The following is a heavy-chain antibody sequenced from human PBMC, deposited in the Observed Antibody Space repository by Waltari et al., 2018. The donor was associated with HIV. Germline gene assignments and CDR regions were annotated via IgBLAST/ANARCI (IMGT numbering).Heavy chain of an antibody. V-gene: IGHV3-30-3*01. CDR3: ARVHTVNYYYGMDV. D-gene: IGHD4-17*01. J-gene: IGHJ6*02. CDR1: RFTFSYYN. CDR2: ISNDGSNK. Sequence: QVQLVESGGGVVQPGRSLRLSCAASRFTFSYYNMHWASPAPGKGLEWVAVISNDGSNKYYADSVKGRFTISRDNSKKTLYLQMNSLRAEDTAVYFCARVHTVNYYYGMDVWGQGTTVTVSS.